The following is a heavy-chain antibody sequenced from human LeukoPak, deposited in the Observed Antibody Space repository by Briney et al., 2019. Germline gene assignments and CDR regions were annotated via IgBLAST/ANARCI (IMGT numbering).Heavy chain of an antibody. Sequence: ASVKVSCKASGYTFTSYDIDWVRQAPGQGLEWMGWMNPNSGNTGYAQTFQGRVTMTRNTSISTAYMELSSLRSEDTAVYYCARGSDGGYRHFYYMDVWGKGTTVTISS. V-gene: IGHV1-8*01. CDR1: GYTFTSYD. D-gene: IGHD6-13*01. CDR2: MNPNSGNT. J-gene: IGHJ6*03. CDR3: ARGSDGGYRHFYYMDV.